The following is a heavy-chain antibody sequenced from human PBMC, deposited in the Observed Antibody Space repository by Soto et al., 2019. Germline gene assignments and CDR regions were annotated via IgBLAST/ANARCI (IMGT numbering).Heavy chain of an antibody. CDR2: IIPSFGTA. CDR3: ARLLHGYSPVFNY. Sequence: QVQLVQSGAEVKKPGSSVKVSCKASGCTFSSYAISWVRQAPGQGLEWMGGIIPSFGTANYAQKFQGRVKITADESTSTAYMELSSLRSEDTAVYSCARLLHGYSPVFNYWGQGTLVTVSS. D-gene: IGHD5-18*01. CDR1: GCTFSSYA. J-gene: IGHJ4*02. V-gene: IGHV1-69*12.